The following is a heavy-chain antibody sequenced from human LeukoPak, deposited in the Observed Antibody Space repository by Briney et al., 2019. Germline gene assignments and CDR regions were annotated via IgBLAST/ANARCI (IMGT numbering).Heavy chain of an antibody. J-gene: IGHJ4*02. Sequence: PGGSLRLSCAASGFTFSSFWMNWVRQAPGKGLVWVSRIDTDGGSTAYAGSVKGRFTVSRDNAKNSLYLQMNSLRDEDTAVYYCARATLDDTRLLGYWGQGTLVTVSS. CDR3: ARATLDDTRLLGY. CDR1: GFTFSSFW. V-gene: IGHV3-74*01. CDR2: IDTDGGST.